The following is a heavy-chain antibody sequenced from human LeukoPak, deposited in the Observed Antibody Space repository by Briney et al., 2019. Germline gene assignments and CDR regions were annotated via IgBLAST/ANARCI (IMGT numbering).Heavy chain of an antibody. Sequence: EASVKVSCKVSGYTLTESSMHWVRQAPGKGLECMGGFDPEDGETIYAQKFQGRVTMTEDTSTDTAYMELSSLRSEDTAVYYCARLDSSGYYSFDYWGQGTLVTVSS. D-gene: IGHD3-22*01. J-gene: IGHJ4*02. CDR2: FDPEDGET. CDR3: ARLDSSGYYSFDY. CDR1: GYTLTESS. V-gene: IGHV1-24*01.